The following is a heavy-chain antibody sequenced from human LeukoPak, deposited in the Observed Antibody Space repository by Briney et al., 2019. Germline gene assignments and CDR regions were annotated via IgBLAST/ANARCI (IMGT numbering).Heavy chain of an antibody. D-gene: IGHD4-23*01. V-gene: IGHV4-34*01. J-gene: IGHJ4*02. Sequence: PSETLSLTCAVYGGSFSGYYWSWIRQPPGKGLEWIGEINHSGSTNYNPSLKSRVTISVDTSKNQFSLKLSSVTAADTAVYYCARGAQIGTTVERGYFDWWGQGTLVTVSS. CDR1: GGSFSGYY. CDR3: ARGAQIGTTVERGYFDW. CDR2: INHSGST.